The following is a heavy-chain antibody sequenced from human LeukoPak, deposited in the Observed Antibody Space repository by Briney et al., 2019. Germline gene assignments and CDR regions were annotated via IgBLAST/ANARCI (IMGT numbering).Heavy chain of an antibody. D-gene: IGHD1-26*01. Sequence: GGSLRLACAAYGFTFSSYGMHWVRQAPGKGLEWVAVIWYDGSNKYYADSVQGRFTISRDNSKNTLYLQMNSLRAEDTAVYYCAKDTSKWELLLGFDYWGPGTLVTVSS. CDR1: GFTFSSYG. CDR2: IWYDGSNK. V-gene: IGHV3-33*06. J-gene: IGHJ4*02. CDR3: AKDTSKWELLLGFDY.